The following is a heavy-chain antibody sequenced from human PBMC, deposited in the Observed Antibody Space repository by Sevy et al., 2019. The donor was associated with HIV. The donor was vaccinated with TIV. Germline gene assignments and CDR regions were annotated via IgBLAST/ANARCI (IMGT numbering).Heavy chain of an antibody. V-gene: IGHV3-11*01. J-gene: IGHJ4*02. CDR1: GFTFSDNY. CDR3: ARVRYNYGSYYFDH. Sequence: GGSLRLSCAASGFTFSDNYMSWIRQAPGKGLEWVSYISSRGSTIYYADSVKGRFTISRDNANNPLNLQMKSLGAEDTAVYYCARVRYNYGSYYFDHWGQGTLVTVSS. CDR2: ISSRGSTI. D-gene: IGHD5-18*01.